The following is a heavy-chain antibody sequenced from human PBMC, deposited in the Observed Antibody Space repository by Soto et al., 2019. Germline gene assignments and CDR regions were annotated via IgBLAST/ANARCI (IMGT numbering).Heavy chain of an antibody. D-gene: IGHD6-19*01. CDR1: GYTFTSYG. CDR2: ISAYNGNT. V-gene: IGHV1-18*01. J-gene: IGHJ4*02. CDR3: ASETVAGTTGFDY. Sequence: QVQLVQSGAEVKKPGASVKVSCKASGYTFTSYGISWVRQAPGQGLEWMGWISAYNGNTNYAQKLQGRVTMTTDTSTSKAYIALRSLRSDDTAVDYCASETVAGTTGFDYWGQVTMVSVCS.